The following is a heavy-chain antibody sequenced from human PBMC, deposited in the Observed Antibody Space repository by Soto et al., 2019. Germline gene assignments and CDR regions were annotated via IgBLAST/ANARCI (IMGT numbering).Heavy chain of an antibody. Sequence: SETLSLTCTVSGGSISSYYWSWIRQPPGKGPEWIGYIYYSGSTNYNPSLKSRVTISVDTSKNQFSLKLSSVTAADTAVYYCARYYDFWSGYPSKNLNWFDPWGQGTLVTVSS. J-gene: IGHJ5*02. CDR3: ARYYDFWSGYPSKNLNWFDP. CDR2: IYYSGST. V-gene: IGHV4-59*01. CDR1: GGSISSYY. D-gene: IGHD3-3*01.